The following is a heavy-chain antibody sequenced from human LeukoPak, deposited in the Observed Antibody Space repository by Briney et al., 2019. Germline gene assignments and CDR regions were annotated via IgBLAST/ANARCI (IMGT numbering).Heavy chain of an antibody. D-gene: IGHD6-19*01. CDR1: GFTFSTYR. V-gene: IGHV3-21*01. CDR3: AREYNSGSYYFDY. Sequence: PGGSLRLSCAASGFTFSTYRMHWVRQAPGKGLEWVSSISTSSTYIYYADSMKGRFTISRDNAKNSLYLQMNSLRAEDTAVHYCAREYNSGSYYFDYWGQGTLVTVSS. J-gene: IGHJ4*02. CDR2: ISTSSTYI.